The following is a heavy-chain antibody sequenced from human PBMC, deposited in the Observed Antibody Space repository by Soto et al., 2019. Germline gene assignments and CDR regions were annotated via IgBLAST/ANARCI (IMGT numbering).Heavy chain of an antibody. CDR1: GGSFSGFY. CDR3: ARGSVIRFLETLDYGMAV. CDR2: INHSGLT. D-gene: IGHD3-3*01. Sequence: QVQLHQWGAGLVKPSETLSLTCGVSGGSFSGFYWTWIRQSPGKGLEWIGEINHSGLTNYNPSLKTRLTISLETSNNHIFLILTSVTAADTGVYFCARGSVIRFLETLDYGMAVWGQGTTVTVSS. V-gene: IGHV4-34*01. J-gene: IGHJ6*02.